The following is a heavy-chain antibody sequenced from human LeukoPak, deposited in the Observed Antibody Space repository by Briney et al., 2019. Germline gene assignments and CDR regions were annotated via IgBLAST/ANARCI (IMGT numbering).Heavy chain of an antibody. D-gene: IGHD4-17*01. CDR3: ARLKYGDYGLYYFDY. V-gene: IGHV4-61*01. Sequence: SETLSLSCTVSGGSVSSGSYYWSWIRQPPGKGLEWITYIHYSGDTNYNPSLKSRVTISVDTSKNQFSLKLRSVTAADTAVYYCARLKYGDYGLYYFDYWGQGTLVTVSS. J-gene: IGHJ4*02. CDR2: IHYSGDT. CDR1: GGSVSSGSYY.